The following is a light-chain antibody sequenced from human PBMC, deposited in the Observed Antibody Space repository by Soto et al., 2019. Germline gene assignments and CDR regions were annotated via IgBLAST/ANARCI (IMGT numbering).Light chain of an antibody. CDR3: LLYFGGARVV. J-gene: IGLJ2*01. V-gene: IGLV7-43*01. Sequence: QTVVPQEPSLTVSPGGTYTLTCTSSTGEVTRDYFPAWFQQKPGQAPRALIYSTRNRHSWTPDRFSGSLLRGKAALTLSGVQHEDEDDYYCLLYFGGARVVFGGGTKLTVL. CDR1: TGEVTRDYF. CDR2: STR.